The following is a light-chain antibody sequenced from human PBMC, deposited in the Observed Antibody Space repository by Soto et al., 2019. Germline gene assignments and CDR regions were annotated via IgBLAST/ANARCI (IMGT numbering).Light chain of an antibody. Sequence: EIVLTQSPGTLYLSPGERATLSCRASQSVSSNYLAWYQQKRGQAPRLLIYAASARATGIPDRFSGSGSGTDFTLTISRLEPEDFAVYFCQLYGSSPPRYTFGQATKLEIK. CDR2: AAS. CDR1: QSVSSNY. V-gene: IGKV3-20*01. J-gene: IGKJ2*01. CDR3: QLYGSSPPRYT.